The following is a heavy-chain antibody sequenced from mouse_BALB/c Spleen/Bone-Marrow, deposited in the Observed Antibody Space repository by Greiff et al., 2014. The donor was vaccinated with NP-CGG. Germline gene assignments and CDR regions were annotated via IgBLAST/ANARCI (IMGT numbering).Heavy chain of an antibody. CDR1: GFSLTSYG. D-gene: IGHD1-2*01. V-gene: IGHV2-9*02. Sequence: VHLVESGPGLVAPSQSLSISCTVSGFSLTSYGVHWVRQPPGKGLEWLGVIWADGSTNYNSALMSRMSISKDNSKSQVSVKMNSLQTDDAAMYYCARITTATGAMDYWGQGTSVTVSS. CDR3: ARITTATGAMDY. CDR2: IWADGST. J-gene: IGHJ4*01.